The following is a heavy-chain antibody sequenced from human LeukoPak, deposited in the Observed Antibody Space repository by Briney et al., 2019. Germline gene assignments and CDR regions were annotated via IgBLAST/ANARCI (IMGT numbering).Heavy chain of an antibody. D-gene: IGHD2-2*01. Sequence: GASAKVSCKASGYTFTSYYMHWVRQAPGQGLEWMGTINPSSGSRSYAQNFQGRVTMTRDTSTNIVYMELSSLRSEDTAVYFCARDACSSTICQAGGNWFDPWGQGTLVIVS. J-gene: IGHJ5*02. CDR1: GYTFTSYY. CDR3: ARDACSSTICQAGGNWFDP. V-gene: IGHV1-46*01. CDR2: INPSSGSR.